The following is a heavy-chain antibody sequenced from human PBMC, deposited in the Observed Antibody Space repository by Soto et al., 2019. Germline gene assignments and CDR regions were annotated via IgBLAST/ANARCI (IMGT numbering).Heavy chain of an antibody. CDR3: ARRGYYYDSSGYPIGAFDI. CDR2: IYPGDSNT. Sequence: PGESLKISCKASGYGFSGYWIGWVRQMPGKGLEWMGIIYPGDSNTKYSPSFQGQVTMSADKSISTAYLQLSSLKASDTAMYYCARRGYYYDSSGYPIGAFDIWGQGTMVTVSS. J-gene: IGHJ3*02. CDR1: GYGFSGYW. D-gene: IGHD3-22*01. V-gene: IGHV5-51*01.